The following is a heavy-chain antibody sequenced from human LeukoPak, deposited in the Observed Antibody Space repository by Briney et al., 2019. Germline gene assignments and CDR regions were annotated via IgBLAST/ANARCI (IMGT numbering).Heavy chain of an antibody. D-gene: IGHD3-10*01. CDR2: INPNSGGT. J-gene: IGHJ4*02. Sequence: ASVKVSRKASGYTFTGYYMHWVRQAPGQGLEWMGWINPNSGGTNYAQKFQGRVTMTRDTSISTAYMELSRLRSDDTAVYYCAREDYYGSGSYSPCFDYWGQGTLVTVSS. CDR3: AREDYYGSGSYSPCFDY. V-gene: IGHV1-2*02. CDR1: GYTFTGYY.